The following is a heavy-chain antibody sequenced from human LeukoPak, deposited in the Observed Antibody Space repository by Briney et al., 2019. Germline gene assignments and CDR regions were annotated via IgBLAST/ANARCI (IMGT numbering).Heavy chain of an antibody. CDR3: ARDQLEVTTWIQLWLGGAFDI. Sequence: ASVKVSCKASGYTFTGYYMHWVRQAPGQGLEWMGWINPNSGGTNYAQKFQGRVTMTRDTSISTAYMELSRLRSDDTAVYYCARDQLEVTTWIQLWLGGAFDIWGQGTMVTVSS. V-gene: IGHV1-2*02. CDR2: INPNSGGT. CDR1: GYTFTGYY. D-gene: IGHD5-18*01. J-gene: IGHJ3*02.